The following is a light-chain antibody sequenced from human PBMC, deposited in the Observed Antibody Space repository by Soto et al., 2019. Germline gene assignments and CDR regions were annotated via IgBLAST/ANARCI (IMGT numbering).Light chain of an antibody. CDR3: QQYNNGIT. J-gene: IGKJ5*01. CDR1: QSVSSN. Sequence: IVMTQYKASLTVSPWARATRYCRASQSVSSNLAWYQQKPGQAPRLLIYGASTRATGIPARFSGSGSGTEFTLAISSLQSEDFAVYYCQQYNNGITFGQGTRLEIK. V-gene: IGKV3-15*01. CDR2: GAS.